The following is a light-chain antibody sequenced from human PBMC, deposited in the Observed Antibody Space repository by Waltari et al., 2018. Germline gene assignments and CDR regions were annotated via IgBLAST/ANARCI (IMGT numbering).Light chain of an antibody. V-gene: IGLV4-69*01. J-gene: IGLJ3*02. Sequence: QLVLTQSPSASASLGASVKLTCTLSSGHRSDAIAWHQQQPEKGPRYLMKVNSDGSHSKGDGIPDRFSGSSSGAERYLTLSSFQAEDEADYYCQTGGHGIWVFGGGTKLTVL. CDR3: QTGGHGIWV. CDR1: SGHRSDA. CDR2: VNSDGSH.